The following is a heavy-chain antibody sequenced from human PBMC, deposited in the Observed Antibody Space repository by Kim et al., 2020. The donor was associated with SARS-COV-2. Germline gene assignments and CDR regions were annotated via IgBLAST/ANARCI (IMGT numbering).Heavy chain of an antibody. Sequence: DTRYSPSFQGQVTISADKSISTAYLQWSSLKASDTAMYYCARHTNWNFDYWGQGTLVTVSS. D-gene: IGHD1-1*01. V-gene: IGHV5-51*01. CDR2: DT. J-gene: IGHJ4*02. CDR3: ARHTNWNFDY.